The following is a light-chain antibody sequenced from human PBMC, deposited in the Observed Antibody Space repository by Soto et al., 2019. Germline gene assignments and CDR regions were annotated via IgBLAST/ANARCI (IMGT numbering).Light chain of an antibody. J-gene: IGKJ2*01. CDR3: QQSYATTRT. CDR1: QSIDHY. Sequence: DIQMTQSPSPLSASVGDRVTITCRASQSIDHYLTWYQQRPGKAPKLLIYGASNLQSGVPSRFSGSGSGTAFSLTISSLQPEDFATYYCQQSYATTRTFGQGTKLAIK. CDR2: GAS. V-gene: IGKV1-39*01.